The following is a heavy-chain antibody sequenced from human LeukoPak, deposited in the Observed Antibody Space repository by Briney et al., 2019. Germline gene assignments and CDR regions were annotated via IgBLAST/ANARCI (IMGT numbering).Heavy chain of an antibody. Sequence: GASVKVSCKASRYTFTGYSIHWLRQAPGQGLEWMGRINPNSGVTKYAQKFQGRVTMTRDASTTTAYLELTSLRSDDTAVYYCARDSQYQLPPYNWFDPWGQGTLVTVSS. J-gene: IGHJ5*02. V-gene: IGHV1-2*02. CDR2: INPNSGVT. CDR1: RYTFTGYS. CDR3: ARDSQYQLPPYNWFDP. D-gene: IGHD4-11*01.